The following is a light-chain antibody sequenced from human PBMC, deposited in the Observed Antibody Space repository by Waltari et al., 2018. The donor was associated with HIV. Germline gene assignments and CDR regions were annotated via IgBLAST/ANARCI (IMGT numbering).Light chain of an antibody. CDR3: GTWDSSLSAVV. CDR1: SSNIGNNY. Sequence: QSVLTQPPSVSAAPGQKVTISCSGSSSNIGNNYVSWYQQLPGTAPKLLIYENNKRPSGIPDRFSGSKSGTSPTLGITGLQTGDEADYYCGTWDSSLSAVVFGGGTKLTVL. V-gene: IGLV1-51*01. J-gene: IGLJ2*01. CDR2: ENN.